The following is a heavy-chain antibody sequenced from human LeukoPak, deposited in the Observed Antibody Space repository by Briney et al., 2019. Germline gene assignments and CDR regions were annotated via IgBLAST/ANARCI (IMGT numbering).Heavy chain of an antibody. V-gene: IGHV4-34*01. Sequence: TSETLSLTCAGYGGSFSGYYWSWIRQPPGKGLEWIGEINHSGSTNYNPSLKSRVTISVDTSKNQFSLKLRSVTAADTAVYYCARARAYCSGGSCYSYNFDYWGQGTLVTVSS. CDR2: INHSGST. J-gene: IGHJ4*02. CDR3: ARARAYCSGGSCYSYNFDY. CDR1: GGSFSGYY. D-gene: IGHD2-15*01.